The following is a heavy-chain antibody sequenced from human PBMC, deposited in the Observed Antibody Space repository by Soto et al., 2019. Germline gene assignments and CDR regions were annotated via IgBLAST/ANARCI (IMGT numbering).Heavy chain of an antibody. V-gene: IGHV1-2*04. CDR1: GYTCTGYY. Sequence: WASVKVSCKASGYTCTGYYMHWVRQAPGQGLEWMGWINPNSGGTNYAQKFQGWVTMTRDTSISTAYMELSRLRSDDTAVYYCARDTSRYGSGGGFDYWGQGTLVTVSS. CDR2: INPNSGGT. CDR3: ARDTSRYGSGGGFDY. J-gene: IGHJ4*02. D-gene: IGHD3-10*01.